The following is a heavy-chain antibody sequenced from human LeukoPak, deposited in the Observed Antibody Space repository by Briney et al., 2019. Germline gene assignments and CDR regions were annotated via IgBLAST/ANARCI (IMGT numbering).Heavy chain of an antibody. D-gene: IGHD3-10*01. CDR3: ACWFIDLSYFDF. CDR2: IYYSGST. V-gene: IGHV4-39*01. J-gene: IGHJ4*02. CDR1: GGSINSSSYC. Sequence: SEALSLTCTVSGGSINSSSYCWGWIRPPAGKGLEWIGSIYYSGSTYYNPPFKSRATISIDTSKTLFYLKLSSVAAPDTAVYYCACWFIDLSYFDFWGLGTLVPVSS.